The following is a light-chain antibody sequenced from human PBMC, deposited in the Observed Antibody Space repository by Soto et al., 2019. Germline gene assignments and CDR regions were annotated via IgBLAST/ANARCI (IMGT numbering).Light chain of an antibody. V-gene: IGLV2-14*01. CDR2: DVS. CDR3: CSYTRSGTLI. Sequence: QSVLTQPASVSGYPGQSITISCVGTSGDIGDYNYVSWYQQHPGKVPKVIIYDVSNRPSGVSYRFSGTKSGNTASLTVSGLQAEDEADYYCCSYTRSGTLIFGTGTKRTVL. CDR1: SGDIGDYNY. J-gene: IGLJ1*01.